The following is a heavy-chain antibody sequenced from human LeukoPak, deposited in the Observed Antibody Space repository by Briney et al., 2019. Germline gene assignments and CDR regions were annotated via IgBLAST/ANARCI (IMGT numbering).Heavy chain of an antibody. Sequence: SETLSLTCTVNGGSFSGYYWSWIRQPPGKGPEWIGEINHSGSTNYNPSLKSRVTISVDTSKNQFSLKLSSVTAPDTAVYYCAATDSDFWSGRGDYWGQGTLVTVSS. CDR3: AATDSDFWSGRGDY. V-gene: IGHV4-34*01. J-gene: IGHJ4*02. CDR2: INHSGST. CDR1: GGSFSGYY. D-gene: IGHD3-3*01.